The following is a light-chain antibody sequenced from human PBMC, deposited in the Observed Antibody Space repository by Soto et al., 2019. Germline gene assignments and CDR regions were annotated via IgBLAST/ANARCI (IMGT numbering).Light chain of an antibody. CDR2: SAS. CDR3: QQLDRYPFS. V-gene: IGKV1-9*01. CDR1: LDIRGY. J-gene: IGKJ4*01. Sequence: DIQLTQSPSFLSASVGDRVTITRRASLDIRGYLAWYQQKPGRVPRLLIYSASTLQSGVPSRFSGSGSGTEFTLTISSLQPEDFPYYYCQQLDRYPFSFGGGTKVDIK.